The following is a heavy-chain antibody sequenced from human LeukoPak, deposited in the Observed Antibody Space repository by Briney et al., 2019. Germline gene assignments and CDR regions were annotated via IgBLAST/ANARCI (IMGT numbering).Heavy chain of an antibody. Sequence: PSETLSLTCTVSGGSISSSSYYWGWIRQPPGKGLEWIGSIYYSGSTYYNPSLKSRVTISVDTSKNQFSLKLSSVTAADTAVYYCARGGRYQLLSLFDYWGQGTLVTVSS. CDR2: IYYSGST. CDR1: GGSISSSSYY. V-gene: IGHV4-39*07. D-gene: IGHD2-2*01. CDR3: ARGGRYQLLSLFDY. J-gene: IGHJ4*02.